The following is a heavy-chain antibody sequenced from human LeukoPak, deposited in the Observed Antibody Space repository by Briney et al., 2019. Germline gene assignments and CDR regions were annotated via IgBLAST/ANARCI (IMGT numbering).Heavy chain of an antibody. J-gene: IGHJ5*02. CDR2: ISYDGSNK. Sequence: GGSLRLSCAASGFTFSSYAMHWVRQAPGKGLEWVAVISYDGSNKYYADSVKGRFTISRDNSRNTLYLQMNSLRGEDTAVYYCVKQYVDIWGQGTLVIVSS. V-gene: IGHV3-30-3*02. CDR3: VKQYVDI. CDR1: GFTFSSYA.